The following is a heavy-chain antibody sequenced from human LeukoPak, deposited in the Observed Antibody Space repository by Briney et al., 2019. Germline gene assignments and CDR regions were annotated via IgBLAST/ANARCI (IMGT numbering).Heavy chain of an antibody. CDR2: INAGNGNT. CDR1: GYTFTSYA. J-gene: IGHJ4*02. Sequence: ASVKVSCKASGYTFTSYAMHWVRQAPGQRLEWTGWINAGNGNTKYSQKFQGRVTITRDTSASTAYMELSSLRSEDTAVYYCATGSVDTAMVPPGGWGQGTLVTVSS. CDR3: ATGSVDTAMVPPGG. D-gene: IGHD5-18*01. V-gene: IGHV1-3*01.